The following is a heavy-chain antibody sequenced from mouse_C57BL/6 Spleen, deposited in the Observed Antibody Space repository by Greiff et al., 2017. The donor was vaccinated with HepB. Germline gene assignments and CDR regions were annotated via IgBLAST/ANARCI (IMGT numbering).Heavy chain of an antibody. J-gene: IGHJ4*01. V-gene: IGHV1-81*01. CDR1: GYTFTSYG. Sequence: VQLQQSGAELARPGASVKLSCKASGYTFTSYGISWVKQRTGQGLEWIGEIYPRSGNTYYNEKFKGKATLTADKSSSTAYMELRSLTSEDYAVEFGSRQKISYGNYSYAMDFWGQGTSVTVAS. D-gene: IGHD2-1*01. CDR2: IYPRSGNT. CDR3: SRQKISYGNYSYAMDF.